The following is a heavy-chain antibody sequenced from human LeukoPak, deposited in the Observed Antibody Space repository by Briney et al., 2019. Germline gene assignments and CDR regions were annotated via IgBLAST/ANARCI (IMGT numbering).Heavy chain of an antibody. J-gene: IGHJ6*03. CDR3: TRAQEQSVYGRYFYYMDV. Sequence: SATLSLTCTVSGGSMTSYYWNWIRQSAGKRQEFIGRISTDGNTSYNPSLRGRVTMSISTYENQFSLELSSVTAADTALYYCTRAQEQSVYGRYFYYMDVWGKGTTVTVS. D-gene: IGHD3-9*01. CDR1: GGSMTSYY. CDR2: ISTDGNT. V-gene: IGHV4-4*07.